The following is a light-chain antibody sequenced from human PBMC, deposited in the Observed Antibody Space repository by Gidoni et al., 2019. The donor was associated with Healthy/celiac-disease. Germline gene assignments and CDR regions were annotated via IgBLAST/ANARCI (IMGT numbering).Light chain of an antibody. CDR2: SNN. Sequence: SVLPQPPSASGTPGQRVTISCSGSSSNIGSNTVNWYQQLPGTAPKLLIYSNNQRPSGVPDRFSGSKSGTSASLAISGLQSEDEADYYCAAWDDSLNVWVFGGGTKLTVL. V-gene: IGLV1-44*01. CDR1: SSNIGSNT. J-gene: IGLJ3*02. CDR3: AAWDDSLNVWV.